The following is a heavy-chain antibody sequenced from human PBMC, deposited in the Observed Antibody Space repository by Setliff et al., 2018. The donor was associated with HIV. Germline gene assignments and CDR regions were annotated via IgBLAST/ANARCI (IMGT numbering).Heavy chain of an antibody. CDR3: ARGALLAVFDFDH. Sequence: ASVKVSCKASGYTFTTYSLHWVRQAPGHSLEWMGWISVGNGDTKYSPELQGRISITRDTSANTAYMELSSLRSDDTAVYFCARGALLAVFDFDHWGQGTLVTVSS. J-gene: IGHJ4*02. CDR2: ISVGNGDT. CDR1: GYTFTTYS. V-gene: IGHV1-3*01. D-gene: IGHD3-10*01.